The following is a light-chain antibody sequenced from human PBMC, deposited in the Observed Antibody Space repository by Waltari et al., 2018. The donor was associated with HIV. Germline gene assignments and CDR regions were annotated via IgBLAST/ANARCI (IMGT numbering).Light chain of an antibody. V-gene: IGKV1-27*01. CDR1: QGITNS. CDR2: AAS. Sequence: IQMTQSPSSLSASVGDRVTLTCRATQGITNSLAWYQQKPGKAPKILIYAASTLQSGFPRRFRGRGSGTDFTLSINSLQPEDGATYYGQNYNSAPLSTFGHGTRLEIK. J-gene: IGKJ5*01. CDR3: QNYNSAPLST.